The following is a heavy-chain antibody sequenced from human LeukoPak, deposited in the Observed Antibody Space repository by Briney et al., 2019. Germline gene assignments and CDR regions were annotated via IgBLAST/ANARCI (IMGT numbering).Heavy chain of an antibody. J-gene: IGHJ3*02. Sequence: GGSLRLSCVASGFTFSNHWMSWVRQAPGKGLEWVANIKVDGSERYYGVSARGRFTISRDNSKNALFVQMNNLQAEDTAVYYCARERTTFGSRGFVFDSWGQGTMVAVSS. D-gene: IGHD3-10*01. CDR3: ARERTTFGSRGFVFDS. V-gene: IGHV3-7*01. CDR1: GFTFSNHW. CDR2: IKVDGSER.